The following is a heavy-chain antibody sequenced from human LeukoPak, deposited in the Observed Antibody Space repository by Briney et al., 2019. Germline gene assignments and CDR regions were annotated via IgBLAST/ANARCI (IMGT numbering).Heavy chain of an antibody. CDR3: ARDRYYYDSSGYSEGGYFDY. CDR2: IYYSGST. Sequence: SETLSLTCTVSGGSISSYYWSWIRQPPGKGLEWIGYIYYSGSTNYNPSLKSRVTISVDTSKNQCSLKLSSVTAADTAVYYCARDRYYYDSSGYSEGGYFDYWGQGTLVTVSS. D-gene: IGHD3-22*01. J-gene: IGHJ4*02. V-gene: IGHV4-59*01. CDR1: GGSISSYY.